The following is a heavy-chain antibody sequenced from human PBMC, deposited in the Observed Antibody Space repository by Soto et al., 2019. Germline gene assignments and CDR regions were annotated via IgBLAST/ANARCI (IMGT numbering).Heavy chain of an antibody. V-gene: IGHV4-39*01. CDR3: ARDIVVVVAAYFYYYYGMDV. CDR2: IYYSGST. D-gene: IGHD2-15*01. J-gene: IGHJ6*02. Sequence: PSETLSLTCTVSGGSISSSSYYWGWIRQPPGKGLEWIGSIYYSGSTYYNPSLKSRVTISVDTSKNQFSLKLSSVTAADTAVYYCARDIVVVVAAYFYYYYGMDVWGQGTTVTSP. CDR1: GGSISSSSYY.